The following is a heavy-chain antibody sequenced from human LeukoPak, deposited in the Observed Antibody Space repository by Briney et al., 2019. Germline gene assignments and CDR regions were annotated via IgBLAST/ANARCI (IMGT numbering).Heavy chain of an antibody. Sequence: SETLSLTCTVSGGSISSSSYYWGWIRQPPGKGLEWIGSVYYNGSPYYNPSLKSRVTISLDTSKNQFSVKLNSVTAADTAVYYCARGRRSYYYDSSGYYSDPFDYWGQGTLVTVSS. D-gene: IGHD3-22*01. CDR1: GGSISSSSYY. V-gene: IGHV4-39*01. CDR3: ARGRRSYYYDSSGYYSDPFDY. J-gene: IGHJ4*02. CDR2: VYYNGSP.